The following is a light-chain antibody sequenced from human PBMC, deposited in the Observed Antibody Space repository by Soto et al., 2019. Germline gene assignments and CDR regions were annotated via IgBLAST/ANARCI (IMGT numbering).Light chain of an antibody. V-gene: IGLV2-8*01. CDR3: CSYAGTVAYV. CDR1: SSDVGAYNY. J-gene: IGLJ1*01. Sequence: QSVLTQPPSASGSPGQSVAISCTGTSSDVGAYNYVSWYQQPPGRAPKLMIYDVNTRPSGISDRFSGSKSGDTASLTISGLQAEDEADYFCCSYAGTVAYVFGTGTKVTVL. CDR2: DVN.